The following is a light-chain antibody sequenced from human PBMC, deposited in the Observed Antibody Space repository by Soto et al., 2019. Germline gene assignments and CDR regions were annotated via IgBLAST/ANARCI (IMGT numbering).Light chain of an antibody. V-gene: IGLV1-40*01. Sequence: QAVVTQPPSVSGAPGQRVTISCTGSSSNIGAGYDVHWYQQLPGTATKLLIYGNSNRPSGVPDRFSGSKSGTSASLAITGLQAEDEADYYCQSYDSSLRGRVFGTGTKLTVL. J-gene: IGLJ1*01. CDR2: GNS. CDR1: SSNIGAGYD. CDR3: QSYDSSLRGRV.